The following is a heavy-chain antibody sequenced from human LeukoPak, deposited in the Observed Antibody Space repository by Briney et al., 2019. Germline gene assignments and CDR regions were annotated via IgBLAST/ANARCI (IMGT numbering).Heavy chain of an antibody. V-gene: IGHV1-69*01. CDR1: GGTFSSYA. CDR3: ARESSFLVPAATWAGVTYNWFDP. Sequence: ASVKVSCKASGGTFSSYAISWVRQAPGQGLEWMGGIIPIFGTANYARKFQGRVTITADESTSTAYMELSSLRSEDTAVYYCARESSFLVPAATWAGVTYNWFDPWGQGTLVTVSS. J-gene: IGHJ5*02. CDR2: IIPIFGTA. D-gene: IGHD2-2*01.